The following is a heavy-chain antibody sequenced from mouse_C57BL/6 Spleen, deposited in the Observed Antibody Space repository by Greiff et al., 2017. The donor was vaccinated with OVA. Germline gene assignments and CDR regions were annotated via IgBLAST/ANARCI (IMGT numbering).Heavy chain of an antibody. CDR1: GYTFTSYT. D-gene: IGHD2-1*01. Sequence: VQLQQSGAELARPGASVKMSCKASGYTFTSYTMHWVKQRPGQGLEWIGYINPSSGYTKYNQKFKDKATLTADKSSSTAYMQLSSLTSEDSAVYYCARSDGNSLAWFAYWGQGTLVTVSA. CDR2: INPSSGYT. V-gene: IGHV1-4*01. J-gene: IGHJ3*01. CDR3: ARSDGNSLAWFAY.